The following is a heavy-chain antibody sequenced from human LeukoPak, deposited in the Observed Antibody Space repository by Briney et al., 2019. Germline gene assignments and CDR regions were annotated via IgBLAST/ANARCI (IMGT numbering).Heavy chain of an antibody. CDR3: AKGRVAIFGVVTPLDV. J-gene: IGHJ6*04. D-gene: IGHD3-3*01. CDR1: GFIFSNYG. Sequence: GGSLRLSCTASGFIFSNYGMDWVRQAPGKGLEWVSAISGSGGSTYYADSVKGRFTISRDNSKNTLYLQMNSLRAEDTAVYYCAKGRVAIFGVVTPLDVWGKGTTVTVSS. V-gene: IGHV3-23*01. CDR2: ISGSGGST.